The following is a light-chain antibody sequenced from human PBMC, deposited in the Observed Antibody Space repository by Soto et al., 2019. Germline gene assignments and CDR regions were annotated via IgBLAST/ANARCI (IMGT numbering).Light chain of an antibody. Sequence: EIVLKQSPATLSLSPGERVTLSCRASQSVNIYLGWYQQRPGQAPRLLIYDASTRATGIPARFSGSGSETEFTLTISSLEPEDFGVYYCQQRSNWPSVTFGGGTKVEIK. J-gene: IGKJ4*01. V-gene: IGKV3-11*01. CDR1: QSVNIY. CDR2: DAS. CDR3: QQRSNWPSVT.